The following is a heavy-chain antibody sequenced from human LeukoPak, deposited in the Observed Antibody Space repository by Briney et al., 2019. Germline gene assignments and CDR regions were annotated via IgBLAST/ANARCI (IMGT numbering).Heavy chain of an antibody. Sequence: GGPLRLSCAASGFTFSSYDMHWVRQATGKGLEWVSAIGTAGDTYYPGSVKGRFTISRENAKNSLYLQMNSLRAGDTAVYYCARKRLKGGFDPWGQGTLVTVSS. V-gene: IGHV3-13*01. D-gene: IGHD5-24*01. J-gene: IGHJ5*02. CDR3: ARKRLKGGFDP. CDR1: GFTFSSYD. CDR2: IGTAGDT.